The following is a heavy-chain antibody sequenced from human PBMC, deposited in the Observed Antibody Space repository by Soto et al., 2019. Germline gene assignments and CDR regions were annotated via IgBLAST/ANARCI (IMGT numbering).Heavy chain of an antibody. CDR2: ISGSGGST. D-gene: IGHD2-21*02. CDR1: GFTFSTYA. Sequence: GGSLRLSCAASGFTFSTYAMSWVRQAPGKGLEWVSAISGSGGSTYYADSVKGRFTISRDNSKNTLYLQMNSLRAEDTAVYYCAKGPKEVVTAIGAFDYWGQGSLVTVS. V-gene: IGHV3-23*01. CDR3: AKGPKEVVTAIGAFDY. J-gene: IGHJ4*02.